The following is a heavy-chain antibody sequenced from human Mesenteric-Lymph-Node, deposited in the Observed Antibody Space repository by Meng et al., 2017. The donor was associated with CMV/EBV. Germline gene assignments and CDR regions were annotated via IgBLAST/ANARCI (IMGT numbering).Heavy chain of an antibody. CDR1: GGSISSYY. J-gene: IGHJ6*02. D-gene: IGHD6-13*01. Sequence: SETLSLTCTVSGGSISSYYWSWIRQPPGKGLEWIGYIYYSGSTYYSPSLKGRLTILVDTSKNQFSLRLSSVTAADTAVYYCARDRFMGSSWSGYYYGMDVWGQGTTVTVSS. CDR3: ARDRFMGSSWSGYYYGMDV. V-gene: IGHV4-59*12. CDR2: IYYSGST.